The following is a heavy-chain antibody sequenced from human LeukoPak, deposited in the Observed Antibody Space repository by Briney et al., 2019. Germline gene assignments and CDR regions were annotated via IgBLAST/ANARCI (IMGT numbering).Heavy chain of an antibody. CDR2: INPGAGTT. Sequence: ASVKVSCTASGYPVTNYWVHWVRQAPGQGLQWMGMINPGAGTTTYAQNFQGRVAMTRDTSSTTVYMELSSLRFDDTALYYCARGVYYYHSAGYYDFDYWGQGTQVTVSS. J-gene: IGHJ4*02. D-gene: IGHD3-22*01. V-gene: IGHV1-46*01. CDR1: GYPVTNYW. CDR3: ARGVYYYHSAGYYDFDY.